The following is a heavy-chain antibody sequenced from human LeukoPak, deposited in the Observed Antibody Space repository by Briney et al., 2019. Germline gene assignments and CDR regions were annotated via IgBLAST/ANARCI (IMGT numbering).Heavy chain of an antibody. D-gene: IGHD3-22*01. CDR3: ARREYYYDSSGPSYFDY. V-gene: IGHV1-18*01. J-gene: IGHJ4*02. CDR1: GYTFTSYG. Sequence: ASVKVSCKASGYTFTSYGISWVRQAPGQGLEWMGWISAYNGNTNYAQKLQGRVTMTTDTSTSTAYMELRSLRSDDTAVYYCARREYYYDSSGPSYFDYRGQGTLVTVSS. CDR2: ISAYNGNT.